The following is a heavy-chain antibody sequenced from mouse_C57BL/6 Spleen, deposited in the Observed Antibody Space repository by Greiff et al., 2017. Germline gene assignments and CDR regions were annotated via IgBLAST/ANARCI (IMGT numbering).Heavy chain of an antibody. CDR3: ARWIYYDYYYAMDY. V-gene: IGHV5-17*01. J-gene: IGHJ4*01. D-gene: IGHD2-4*01. Sequence: EVQLVESGGGLVKPGGSLKLSCAASGFTFSDYGMHWVRQAPEKGLEWVAYISSGSSTIYYADTVKGRFTISRDNAKNTLFLQMTSLRSEDTAMYYCARWIYYDYYYAMDYWGQGTSVTVSS. CDR2: ISSGSSTI. CDR1: GFTFSDYG.